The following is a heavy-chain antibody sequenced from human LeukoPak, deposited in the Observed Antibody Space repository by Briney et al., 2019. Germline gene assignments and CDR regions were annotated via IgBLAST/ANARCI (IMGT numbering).Heavy chain of an antibody. CDR3: ARGALNNWFDP. CDR2: IYTSGST. CDR1: GVSISSGSYY. Sequence: PSQTLSLTCTVSGVSISSGSYYWSWIRQPAGKGLEWIGRIYTSGSTNYNPSLKSRVTISVDTSKNQFSLKLSSVTAADTAVYYCARGALNNWFDPWGQGTLVTVSS. J-gene: IGHJ5*02. V-gene: IGHV4-61*02.